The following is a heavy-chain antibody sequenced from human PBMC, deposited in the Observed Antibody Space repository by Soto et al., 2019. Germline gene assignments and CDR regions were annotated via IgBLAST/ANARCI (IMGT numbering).Heavy chain of an antibody. CDR1: GGSISSNY. CDR3: ARYRREAVAGYTLDN. D-gene: IGHD6-13*01. CDR2: VYNSGST. V-gene: IGHV4-59*01. J-gene: IGHJ4*02. Sequence: SETLSLTCTVPGGSISSNYWTWIRQPPGKGLEWIGYVYNSGSTKYNPSLKSRGTISEDTSKSQFSLKVNSMTEADTAVYYCARYRREAVAGYTLDNWGEGILVTVAS.